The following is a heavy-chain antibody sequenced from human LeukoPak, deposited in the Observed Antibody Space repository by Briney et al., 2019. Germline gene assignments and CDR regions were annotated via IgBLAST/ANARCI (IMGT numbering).Heavy chain of an antibody. V-gene: IGHV3-21*01. CDR1: GFTFSSYS. D-gene: IGHD3-22*01. Sequence: GGSLRLSCAASGFTFSSYSRNWVRQAPGKGLEWVSSISSSSSYIYYADSVKGRFTISRDNAKNSLYLQMNSLRAEDTAVYYCARVPILGRYYDSSGAPDYWGQGTLVTVSS. CDR3: ARVPILGRYYDSSGAPDY. J-gene: IGHJ4*02. CDR2: ISSSSSYI.